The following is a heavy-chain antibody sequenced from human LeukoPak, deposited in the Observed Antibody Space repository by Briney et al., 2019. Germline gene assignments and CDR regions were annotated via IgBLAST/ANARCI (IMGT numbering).Heavy chain of an antibody. J-gene: IGHJ3*02. V-gene: IGHV4-59*08. CDR3: ARRGPVHAFDI. CDR1: GGSISSYY. CDR2: IYYSGST. Sequence: PSETLSLTCTVSGGSISSYYWSWIRQPPGKGLEWIGYIYYSGSTNYNPSLKSRVTISVDTSKNQFSLKLSSVTAADTAVYYCARRGPVHAFDIWGQGTMVTVSS. D-gene: IGHD1-1*01.